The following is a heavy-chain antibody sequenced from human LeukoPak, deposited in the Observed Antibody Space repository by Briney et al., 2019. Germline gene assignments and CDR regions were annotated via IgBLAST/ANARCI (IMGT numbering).Heavy chain of an antibody. D-gene: IGHD1-1*01. V-gene: IGHV1-18*01. CDR3: ARGYPANEGNGMDV. CDR2: ISAYNGNT. J-gene: IGHJ6*02. Sequence: GASVKVSCKASGYTLTSYGISWVRQAPGQGLEWMGGISAYNGNTNYAQKLQGRVTMTTPTYTSTAYMELRRLRSDDPAVYYCARGYPANEGNGMDVWGQGTTVSVSS. CDR1: GYTLTSYG.